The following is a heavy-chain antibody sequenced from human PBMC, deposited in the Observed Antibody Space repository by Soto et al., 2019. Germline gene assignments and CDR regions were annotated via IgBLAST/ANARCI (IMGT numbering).Heavy chain of an antibody. J-gene: IGHJ2*01. CDR3: AKSGYDRYWYFDL. D-gene: IGHD5-12*01. CDR2: IYYSGST. Sequence: QVQLQESGPGLVKPSETLSLTCTVSGGSISSYYWSWIRQPPGKGLEWIGYIYYSGSTNYNPALKSRVTISVDTSKNQFSLQLSSVTAADTAVYYCAKSGYDRYWYFDLWGRGTLVTVS. CDR1: GGSISSYY. V-gene: IGHV4-59*01.